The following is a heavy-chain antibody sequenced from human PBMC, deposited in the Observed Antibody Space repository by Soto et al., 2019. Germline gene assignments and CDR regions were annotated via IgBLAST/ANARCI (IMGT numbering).Heavy chain of an antibody. V-gene: IGHV3-15*07. J-gene: IGHJ4*02. CDR3: ATDRRQTNYGWSKTFEF. D-gene: IGHD3-16*01. Sequence: QLVESGGGSVEPGGSLRLSCTASGLALTSDWLSWVRQVPGKGLEWLGLIKSNLDGGTTDYAAPLKGRIRISRDDSMNTVYLQMDRLNSEDTAFYYCATDRRQTNYGWSKTFEFWGQGTLVTVSS. CDR2: IKSNLDGGTT. CDR1: GLALTSDW.